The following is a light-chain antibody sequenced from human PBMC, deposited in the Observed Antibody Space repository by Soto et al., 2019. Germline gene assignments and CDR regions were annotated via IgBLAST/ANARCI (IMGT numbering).Light chain of an antibody. V-gene: IGKV1-39*01. J-gene: IGKJ4*01. CDR3: QQSYTAPFLT. Sequence: DIQMTQSPSSLSASVGDRVTITCRASQSIGTYLNWYQQKPGTAPKVVIHGASSLQSGVPSRFSGGGSGTEFTLTISMLQPEDFATYYGQQSYTAPFLTFGGGTRVAIK. CDR2: GAS. CDR1: QSIGTY.